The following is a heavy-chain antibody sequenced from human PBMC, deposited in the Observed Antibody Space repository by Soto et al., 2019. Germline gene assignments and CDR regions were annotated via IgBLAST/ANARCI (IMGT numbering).Heavy chain of an antibody. CDR3: AREPCDSSTKAWSFDY. CDR1: GFTFSSYG. CDR2: IWYDGSNK. V-gene: IGHV3-33*01. Sequence: QVQLVESGGGVVQPGRSLRLSCAASGFTFSSYGMHWVRQAPGKGLEWVAVIWYDGSNKYYADSVKGRFTISRDNSKNTLYLQMNSLRAEDTAVYYCAREPCDSSTKAWSFDYWGQGTLVTVSS. J-gene: IGHJ4*02. D-gene: IGHD6-13*01.